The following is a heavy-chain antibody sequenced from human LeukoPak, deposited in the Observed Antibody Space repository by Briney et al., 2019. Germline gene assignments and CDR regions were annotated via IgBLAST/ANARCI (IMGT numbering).Heavy chain of an antibody. J-gene: IGHJ4*02. V-gene: IGHV1-8*01. CDR2: MNPNTGNR. CDR3: AREGLDF. CDR1: GYTFTSYD. Sequence: ASVKVSCKASGYTFTSYDINWVRQATGQGLEWMGWMNPNTGNRDYGQKFQGRLTITTDTSISTAYMELSNLISEDTAIYSCAREGLDFWGQGTLVTVSS.